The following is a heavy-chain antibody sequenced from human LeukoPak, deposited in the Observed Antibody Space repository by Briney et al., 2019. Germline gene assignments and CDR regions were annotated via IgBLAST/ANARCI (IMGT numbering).Heavy chain of an antibody. D-gene: IGHD4-23*01. V-gene: IGHV3-23*01. CDR3: AKGNAYGGNSVPFY. CDR1: GFTFSSYA. Sequence: PGGSLRLSCAASGFTFSSYAMSWVRQAPGKGLEWVSVICGGDGSTDYADSVEGRFTISRDNSNNTVYLQMTSLRVEDTAVYYCAKGNAYGGNSVPFYWGQGTLVTVSS. J-gene: IGHJ4*02. CDR2: ICGGDGST.